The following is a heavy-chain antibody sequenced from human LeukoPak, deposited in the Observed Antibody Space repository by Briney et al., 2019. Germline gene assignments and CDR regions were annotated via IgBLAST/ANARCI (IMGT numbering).Heavy chain of an antibody. CDR3: ARTYCYDTQGAFYI. Sequence: VTVSCKASGGAFRSYAISWVRQAPGQGLEWMGRIIPICGTANYAQKFQGRVTITTDESTSTAYMELSSLRSEDTAVYYCARTYCYDTQGAFYIWVQGTMVTVSS. V-gene: IGHV1-69*05. J-gene: IGHJ3*02. D-gene: IGHD3-22*01. CDR1: GGAFRSYA. CDR2: IIPICGTA.